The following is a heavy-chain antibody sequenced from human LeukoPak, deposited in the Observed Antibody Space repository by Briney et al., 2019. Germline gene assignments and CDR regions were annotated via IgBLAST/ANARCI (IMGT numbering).Heavy chain of an antibody. V-gene: IGHV1-69*13. D-gene: IGHD5-18*01. J-gene: IGHJ5*02. CDR1: GGTFSSYA. CDR2: IIPIFGTA. Sequence: ASVKVSCKASGGTFSSYAISWVRQAPGQGLEWMGGIIPIFGTANYAQKFQGRVTITADESTGTAYMELSSLRSEDTAVYYCARVLSGYSYVNWFDPWGQGTLVTVSS. CDR3: ARVLSGYSYVNWFDP.